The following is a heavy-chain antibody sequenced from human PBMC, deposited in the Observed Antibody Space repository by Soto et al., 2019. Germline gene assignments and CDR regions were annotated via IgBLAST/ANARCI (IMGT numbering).Heavy chain of an antibody. CDR3: ASSYDSSGYCDY. CDR2: IWYDGSNK. CDR1: VFTFSNYG. D-gene: IGHD3-22*01. V-gene: IGHV3-33*01. J-gene: IGHJ4*02. Sequence: GGAQRLAYVSAVFTFSNYGMHWVRQAPGKGLEWVAVIWYDGSNKYYADSVKGRFTISRDNSKNTLYLQMNSLRAEDTAVYYCASSYDSSGYCDYWGQGTLVTVSS.